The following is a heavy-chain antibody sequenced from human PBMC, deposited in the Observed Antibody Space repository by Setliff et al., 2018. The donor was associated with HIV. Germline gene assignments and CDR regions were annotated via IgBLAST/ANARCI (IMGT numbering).Heavy chain of an antibody. D-gene: IGHD1-26*01. CDR2: IYHSGST. V-gene: IGHV4-4*02. CDR3: AREAVLFGGSYRFDY. CDR1: SGSISSSNW. Sequence: PSETLSLTCAASSGSISSSNWWSWVRQPPGKGLEWIGEIYHSGSTNYNSSLKSRVTMSVDKSKNQFSLKLRSVTAADTAVYYCAREAVLFGGSYRFDYWGQGTLVTVSS. J-gene: IGHJ4*02.